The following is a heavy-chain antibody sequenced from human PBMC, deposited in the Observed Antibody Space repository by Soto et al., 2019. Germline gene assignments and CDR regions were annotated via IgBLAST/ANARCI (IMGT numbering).Heavy chain of an antibody. CDR1: GFTFSSYS. V-gene: IGHV3-21*01. Sequence: KSVGSLRLSCAASGFTFSSYSMNWVRQAPGKGLEWVSSISSSSSYIYYADSVKGRFTISRDNAKNSLYLQMNSLRAEDTAVYYCARVGRDGYNSLDYWGQGTLVTVSS. J-gene: IGHJ4*02. D-gene: IGHD5-12*01. CDR2: ISSSSSYI. CDR3: ARVGRDGYNSLDY.